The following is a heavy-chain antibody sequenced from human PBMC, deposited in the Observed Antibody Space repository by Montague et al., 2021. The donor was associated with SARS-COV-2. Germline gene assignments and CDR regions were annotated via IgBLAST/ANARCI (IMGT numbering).Heavy chain of an antibody. J-gene: IGHJ6*02. CDR3: ARPNVGPGRADVDV. V-gene: IGHV4-61*01. D-gene: IGHD1-26*01. CDR2: NTYSGNX. Sequence: SETLSLTCTVSGGSVNSDNYCWNWLPPPPGKGLVYIIYNTYSGNXNYNLSLRSRVTMSVDTTHNPFSLKLRPLTAADTGVYYCARPNVGPGRADVDVWGQGTTVTVSS. CDR1: GGSVNSDNYC.